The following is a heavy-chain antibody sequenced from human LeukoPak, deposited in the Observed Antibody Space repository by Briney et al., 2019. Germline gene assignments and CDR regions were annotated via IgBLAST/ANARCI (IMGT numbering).Heavy chain of an antibody. D-gene: IGHD3-22*01. V-gene: IGHV3-30*02. J-gene: IGHJ4*02. CDR2: IRYDGSNK. CDR3: AKDPTHYRVWDYYETIGLSY. Sequence: GGSLRLSCAASRFTFSSYGMHWVRQAPGKGLEWVAFIRYDGSNKYYADSVKGRFTISRDNSKNTLNLQMNSLRAEDTAVYYCAKDPTHYRVWDYYETIGLSYWGQGTLVTVSS. CDR1: RFTFSSYG.